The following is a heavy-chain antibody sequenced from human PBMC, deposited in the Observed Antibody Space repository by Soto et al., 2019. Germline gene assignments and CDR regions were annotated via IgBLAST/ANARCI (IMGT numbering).Heavy chain of an antibody. CDR3: ARAPSRWLFDY. D-gene: IGHD3-22*01. CDR2: IYYSGST. J-gene: IGHJ4*02. Sequence: TLSLTCTVSGGSISSYYWSWIRQPPGKGLEWIGYIYYSGSTNYNPSLKSRVTISVDTSKNQFSLKLSSVTAADTAVYYCARAPSRWLFDYWGQGTLVTVSS. CDR1: GGSISSYY. V-gene: IGHV4-59*01.